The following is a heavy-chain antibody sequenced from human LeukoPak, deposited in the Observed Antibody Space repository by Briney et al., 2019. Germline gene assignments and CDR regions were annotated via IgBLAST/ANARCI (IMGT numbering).Heavy chain of an antibody. CDR1: GFTFSSYA. CDR2: ISYDGSNK. J-gene: IGHJ6*02. CDR3: ARSDCGGDCYEYYYYGMDV. Sequence: PGGSLRLSCAASGFTFSSYAMHWVRQAPGKGLEWVAVISYDGSNKYYADSEKGRFTISRDNSKNTLYLQMNSLRAEDTAVYYCARSDCGGDCYEYYYYGMDVWGQGTTVTVSS. V-gene: IGHV3-30-3*01. D-gene: IGHD2-21*02.